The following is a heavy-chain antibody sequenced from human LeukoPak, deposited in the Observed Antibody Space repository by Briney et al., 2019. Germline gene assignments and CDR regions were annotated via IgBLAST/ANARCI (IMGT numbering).Heavy chain of an antibody. Sequence: PGGSLRLSCAASGFTFSNYGMHWVRQAPGKGLEGVAFIRYDGSNKYYADSVEGRFTISRDNSKNTLYLQMNSLRAEDTAVYYCAKDGVRLVRGGVFDYWGQGTLVTVSS. D-gene: IGHD3-10*01. V-gene: IGHV3-30*02. CDR2: IRYDGSNK. CDR1: GFTFSNYG. CDR3: AKDGVRLVRGGVFDY. J-gene: IGHJ4*02.